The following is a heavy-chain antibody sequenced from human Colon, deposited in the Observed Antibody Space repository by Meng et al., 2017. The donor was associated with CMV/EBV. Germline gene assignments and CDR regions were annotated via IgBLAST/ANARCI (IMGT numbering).Heavy chain of an antibody. V-gene: IGHV4-30-4*08. Sequence: SETLSLTCTVSGDSLSDVDSYWSWVRQSPGKGLEWIGFVYHTGHISYNPSLKSRLTISLDMAMNQSSLKLTSMTAADTAVYYCAREDRSDQNSKRNWFDPWGQGTLVTVSS. CDR1: GDSLSDVDSY. CDR3: AREDRSDQNSKRNWFDP. CDR2: VYHTGHI. D-gene: IGHD2/OR15-2a*01. J-gene: IGHJ5*02.